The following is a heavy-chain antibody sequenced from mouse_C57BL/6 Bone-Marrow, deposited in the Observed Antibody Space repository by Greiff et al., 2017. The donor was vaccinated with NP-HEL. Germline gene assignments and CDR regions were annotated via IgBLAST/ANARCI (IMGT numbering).Heavy chain of an antibody. Sequence: EVQLQQSGPELVKPGASVKISCKASGYTFTDYYMNWVKQSHGKSLEWIGDINPNNGGTSYNQKFKGKATLTVDKSSSTAYMELRSLTSEDSAVYYCARRGGYYSNYERGYYFDYWGQGTTLTVSS. J-gene: IGHJ2*01. V-gene: IGHV1-26*01. CDR2: INPNNGGT. CDR1: GYTFTDYY. CDR3: ARRGGYYSNYERGYYFDY. D-gene: IGHD2-5*01.